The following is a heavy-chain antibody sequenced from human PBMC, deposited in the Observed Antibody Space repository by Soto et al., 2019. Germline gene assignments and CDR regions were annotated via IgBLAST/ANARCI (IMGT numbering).Heavy chain of an antibody. CDR3: ARDRRSADAGYYYYAMEV. Sequence: QVQLVQSGAEVKKPGSSVKVSCKASGGTFSSHAISWVRQAPGQGLEWMGGIIPMFDTSSYAQKFQGRVTITADKSTNTAYMYLGSLRSEDTAVYYCARDRRSADAGYYYYAMEVWGRGTTVTVSS. D-gene: IGHD2-15*01. CDR2: IIPMFDTS. CDR1: GGTFSSHA. V-gene: IGHV1-69*06. J-gene: IGHJ6*02.